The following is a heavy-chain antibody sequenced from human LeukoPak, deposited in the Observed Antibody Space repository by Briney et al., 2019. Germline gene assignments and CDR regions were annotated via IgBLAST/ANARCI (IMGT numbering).Heavy chain of an antibody. D-gene: IGHD1-26*01. Sequence: SVKVSCKASGGTFSSYAISWVRQAPGQGLEWMGRIIPILGIATYAQQFHGRVTVTADTSSDTAYMELSSLRSEDTAVYYCVTNRATTGSFWGVLDYWGQGTLVTVSS. J-gene: IGHJ4*02. CDR1: GGTFSSYA. CDR3: VTNRATTGSFWGVLDY. V-gene: IGHV1-69*04. CDR2: IIPILGIA.